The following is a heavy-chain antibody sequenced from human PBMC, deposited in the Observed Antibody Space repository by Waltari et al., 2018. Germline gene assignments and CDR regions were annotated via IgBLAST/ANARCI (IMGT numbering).Heavy chain of an antibody. J-gene: IGHJ4*02. Sequence: GFTFSSYGMHWVRQAPGKGLEWVAVISYDGSNKYYADSVKGRFTISRDNSKNTLYLQMNSLRAEDTAVYYCAKESYDFWSGYSQTRYFDYWGQGTLVTVSS. CDR2: ISYDGSNK. CDR1: GFTFSSYG. V-gene: IGHV3-30*18. CDR3: AKESYDFWSGYSQTRYFDY. D-gene: IGHD3-3*01.